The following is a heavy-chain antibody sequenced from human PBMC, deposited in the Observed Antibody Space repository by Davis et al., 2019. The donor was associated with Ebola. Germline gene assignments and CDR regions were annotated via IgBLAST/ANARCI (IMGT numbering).Heavy chain of an antibody. D-gene: IGHD7-27*01. V-gene: IGHV3-30*04. J-gene: IGHJ6*02. CDR3: AKPTWGPGDYYGMDV. CDR2: ISYDGSNK. CDR1: GFTFSSYA. Sequence: GESLKISCAASGFTFSSYAMHWVRQAPGKGLEWVAVISYDGSNKYYADSVKGRFTISRDNSKNTLYLQMNSLRAEDTAVYYCAKPTWGPGDYYGMDVWGQGTTVTVSS.